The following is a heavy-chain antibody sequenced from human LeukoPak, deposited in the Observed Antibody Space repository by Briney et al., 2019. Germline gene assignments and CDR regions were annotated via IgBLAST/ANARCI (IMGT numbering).Heavy chain of an antibody. V-gene: IGHV1-18*01. CDR1: GYTFTNYG. CDR3: ARYSYGLYYFDS. CDR2: ISDYNGIT. J-gene: IGHJ4*02. D-gene: IGHD5-18*01. Sequence: GASVKVSCKASGYTFTNYGISWGRQAPGQGLEWMGWISDYNGITNYAQTFQGRVTMTTDTSTSTAYMELRSLRSDDTGVYYCARYSYGLYYFDSWGQGTLVTVSS.